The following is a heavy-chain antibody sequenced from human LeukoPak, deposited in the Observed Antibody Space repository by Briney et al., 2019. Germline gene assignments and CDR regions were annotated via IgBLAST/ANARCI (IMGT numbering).Heavy chain of an antibody. V-gene: IGHV6-1*01. CDR2: TYYKSKWND. CDR1: GGSVSSDSVA. J-gene: IGHJ4*02. CDR3: ARGSAGGFDF. Sequence: SQTLSLTCAISGGSVSSDSVAWNWIRQYPSRGLEWLGRTYYKSKWNDDYAVSVNSRITINPDTSKNQFSLQLNSVTPEDTAVYYCARGSAGGFDFWGQGTLVTVSS. D-gene: IGHD3-16*01.